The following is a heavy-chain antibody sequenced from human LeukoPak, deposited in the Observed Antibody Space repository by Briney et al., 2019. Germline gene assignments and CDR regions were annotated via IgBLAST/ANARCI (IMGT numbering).Heavy chain of an antibody. CDR2: IRTNGAGT. D-gene: IGHD6-6*01. J-gene: IGHJ4*02. CDR1: GFTFSSYN. Sequence: GGSLRLSCAASGFTFSSYNMNWVRRAPGQGLEWVSTIRTNGAGTHYADSVRGRFTISRDDSKNTLYLQMNSLRVEDTAVYYCAKLSSSASAYWGQGTLVTVSS. CDR3: AKLSSSASAY. V-gene: IGHV3-23*01.